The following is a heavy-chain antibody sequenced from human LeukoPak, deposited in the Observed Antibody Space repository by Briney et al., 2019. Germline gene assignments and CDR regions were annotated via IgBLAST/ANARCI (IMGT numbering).Heavy chain of an antibody. Sequence: GGSLRLSCAASGFTFSNAWMSWVRQAPGEGLEWVSYISSSRRTISYADSVKGRFTISRDNAKNSLYLQMNSLRAEDTAVYYCARSSSRYCSGGSCYSGVLGYFDYWGQGTLVTVSS. V-gene: IGHV3-48*01. CDR2: ISSSRRTI. J-gene: IGHJ4*02. CDR1: GFTFSNAW. D-gene: IGHD2-15*01. CDR3: ARSSSRYCSGGSCYSGVLGYFDY.